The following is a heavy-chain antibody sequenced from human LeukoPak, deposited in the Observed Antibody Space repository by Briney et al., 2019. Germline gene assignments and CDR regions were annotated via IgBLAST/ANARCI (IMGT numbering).Heavy chain of an antibody. J-gene: IGHJ4*02. Sequence: GGSLRLSCAASGFTFSSYWMHWVRQVPGKGLMWVSRIDTGGSGTRYADSVKGRFTISRDNAKNSLFLQMNSLRVEDTAFYYCARDSSGYWWGQGTLVTVSS. CDR3: ARDSSGYW. CDR1: GFTFSSYW. D-gene: IGHD3-22*01. CDR2: IDTGGSGT. V-gene: IGHV3-74*01.